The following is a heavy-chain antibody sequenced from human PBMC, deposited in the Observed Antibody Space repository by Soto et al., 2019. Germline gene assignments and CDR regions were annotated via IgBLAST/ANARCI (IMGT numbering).Heavy chain of an antibody. V-gene: IGHV3-33*01. Sequence: QVQLVESGGGVVQPGRSLRLSCAASGFNFGTHGMHWVRQAPGKGLEWVAVIWYDGSDKYYADSVMGRFTIPRDNSKNTLYLQLTSLRAEDTAVYYCASDFGYETEFYFEYWGQGTLVTVSS. CDR3: ASDFGYETEFYFEY. CDR1: GFNFGTHG. CDR2: IWYDGSDK. D-gene: IGHD5-18*01. J-gene: IGHJ4*02.